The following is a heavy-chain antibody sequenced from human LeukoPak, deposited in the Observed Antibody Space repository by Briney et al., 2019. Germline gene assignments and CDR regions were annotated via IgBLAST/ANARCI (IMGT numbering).Heavy chain of an antibody. Sequence: GGSLRLSCAASGFTFSNAWMTWVRQAPGKGLEWVGRIKSKSDGGTTDYAAPVKGRFTISREDSKNTLYLQMSSLKTEDTAVYYCSLSNFGYWGQGTLVTVSS. V-gene: IGHV3-15*01. CDR2: IKSKSDGGTT. J-gene: IGHJ4*02. CDR1: GFTFSNAW. D-gene: IGHD5-18*01. CDR3: SLSNFGY.